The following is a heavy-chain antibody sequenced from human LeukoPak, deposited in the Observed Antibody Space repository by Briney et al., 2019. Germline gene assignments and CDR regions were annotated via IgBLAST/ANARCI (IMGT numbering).Heavy chain of an antibody. CDR3: ARVGMVYAIYYYYYYMDV. D-gene: IGHD2-8*01. Sequence: GGSLRLSCAASGFTFSSYSMNWVRQAPGKGLGWVSSISSSSSYIYYADSVKGRFTISRDNAKNSLYLQMNSLRAEDTAVYYCARVGMVYAIYYYYYYMDVWGKGTTVTVSS. V-gene: IGHV3-21*01. J-gene: IGHJ6*03. CDR1: GFTFSSYS. CDR2: ISSSSSYI.